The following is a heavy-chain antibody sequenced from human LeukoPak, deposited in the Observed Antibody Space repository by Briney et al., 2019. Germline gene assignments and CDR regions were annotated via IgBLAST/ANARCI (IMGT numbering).Heavy chain of an antibody. D-gene: IGHD3-3*01. J-gene: IGHJ5*02. CDR2: IYPGDSDT. V-gene: IGHV5-51*01. Sequence: GESLKISCKGSGYSFTSYWIGWVRQLPGKGLEWMGIIYPGDSDTRYSPSLQGQVTISADKSISTAYLQWSSLKASDTAMYYCARKLALYYDFWSGENWFDPWGQGTLVTVSS. CDR1: GYSFTSYW. CDR3: ARKLALYYDFWSGENWFDP.